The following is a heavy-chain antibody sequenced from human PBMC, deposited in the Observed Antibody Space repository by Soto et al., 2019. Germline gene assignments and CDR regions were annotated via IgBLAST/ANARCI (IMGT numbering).Heavy chain of an antibody. J-gene: IGHJ4*02. D-gene: IGHD2-2*01. V-gene: IGHV3-53*01. CDR2: IYSGGST. Sequence: SLRLSCAASGFTVSSNYMSWVRQAPGKGLEWVSVIYSGGSTYYADSVKGRFTISRDNSKNTLYLQMNSLRAEDTAVYYCARGPCSSTSCPFDYWGQGTLVTVSS. CDR1: GFTVSSNY. CDR3: ARGPCSSTSCPFDY.